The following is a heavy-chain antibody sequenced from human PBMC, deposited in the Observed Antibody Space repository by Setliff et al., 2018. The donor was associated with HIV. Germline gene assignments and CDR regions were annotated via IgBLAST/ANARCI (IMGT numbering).Heavy chain of an antibody. CDR1: GFTFSSYW. V-gene: IGHV3-74*03. CDR2: LNTDGSST. CDR3: ARSYYGSDLQNAMDV. Sequence: GGSLRLSCAASGFTFSSYWMHWVRQAPGKGLVWVSRLNTDGSSTKYADSVKGRFTISRDNAKNTLYLQMDSLRGEDTAVYYCARSYYGSDLQNAMDVWGQGTTVT. J-gene: IGHJ6*02. D-gene: IGHD3-10*01.